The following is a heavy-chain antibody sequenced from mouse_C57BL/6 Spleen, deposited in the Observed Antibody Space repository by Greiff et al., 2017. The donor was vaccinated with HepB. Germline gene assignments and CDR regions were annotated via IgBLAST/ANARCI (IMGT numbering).Heavy chain of an antibody. D-gene: IGHD2-4*01. Sequence: EVKLVESGGGLVKPGGSLKLSCAASGFTFSDYGMHWVRQAPEKGLEWVAYISSGSSPIYYADTVKGQFTISRDNAKNTLSLQMTSLRSEDTAMYYCARRIYYDYDASYAMDYWGQGTSVTVSS. V-gene: IGHV5-17*01. J-gene: IGHJ4*01. CDR3: ARRIYYDYDASYAMDY. CDR2: ISSGSSPI. CDR1: GFTFSDYG.